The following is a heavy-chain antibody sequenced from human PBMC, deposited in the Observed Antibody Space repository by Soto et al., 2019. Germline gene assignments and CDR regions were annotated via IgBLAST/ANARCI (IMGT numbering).Heavy chain of an antibody. V-gene: IGHV4-59*08. J-gene: IGHJ4*02. CDR1: GGSISSYY. D-gene: IGHD3-22*01. CDR2: IYYSGST. Sequence: ETLSLTCTVSGGSISSYYWSWIRQPPGKGLEWIGYIYYSGSTNYNPSLKSRVTISVDTSKNQFSLKLSSVTAADTAVYYCARHSPRLFDYWGQGTVVTVSS. CDR3: ARHSPRLFDY.